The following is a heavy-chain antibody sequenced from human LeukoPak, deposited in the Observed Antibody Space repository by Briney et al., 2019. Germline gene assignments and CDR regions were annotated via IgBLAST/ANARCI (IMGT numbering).Heavy chain of an antibody. V-gene: IGHV1-2*02. D-gene: IGHD6-6*01. CDR3: ARTLEFSSSPLDY. CDR2: INPNSGGT. Sequence: GASVKVSCKASGYTFTGYYMHWVRQAPGQGLEWMGWINPNSGGTNYAQKFQGRVTMTRDTSISTAYMELSRLRSDDTAVYFCARTLEFSSSPLDYWGQGTLVTVSS. J-gene: IGHJ4*02. CDR1: GYTFTGYY.